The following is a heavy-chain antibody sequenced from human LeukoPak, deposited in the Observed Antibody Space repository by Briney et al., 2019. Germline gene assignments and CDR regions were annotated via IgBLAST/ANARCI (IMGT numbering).Heavy chain of an antibody. CDR2: ISGRGGST. Sequence: PGGSLRLSCAASGFTFSSYAMSWVRQAPGKGLECVSAISGRGGSTYYADSGKGRFTISRDNSKNTLYLQLHRLRAQAPPVYSCAKDTIAAAGTRWFDPWGQGTLVTVSS. CDR3: AKDTIAAAGTRWFDP. CDR1: GFTFSSYA. V-gene: IGHV3-23*01. J-gene: IGHJ5*02. D-gene: IGHD6-13*01.